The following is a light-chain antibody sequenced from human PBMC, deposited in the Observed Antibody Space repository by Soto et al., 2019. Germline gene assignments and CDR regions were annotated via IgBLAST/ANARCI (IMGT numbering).Light chain of an antibody. CDR2: GNK. CDR1: SANIGNNF. CDR3: QSYDNTLSARYV. V-gene: IGLV1-47*02. Sequence: QSVLTQPPSASGTPGQRVTISCSGRSANIGNNFVCWYQQLPRTAPKLLIFGNKNRPSGVPDRFSGSKSGTSASLAITGLQPEDEGDYYCQSYDNTLSARYVFGTGTKVTVL. J-gene: IGLJ1*01.